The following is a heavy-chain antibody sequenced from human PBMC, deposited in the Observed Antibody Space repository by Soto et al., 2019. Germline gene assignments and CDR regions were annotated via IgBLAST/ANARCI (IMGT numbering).Heavy chain of an antibody. V-gene: IGHV1-69*01. Sequence: QVQLVQYGAEVRKPGSSVKVSCKASGDTFMYYAFTWVRQAPGQGLEWVGQAIPVFGTTNHAQKFQGRVTFTAGESTSTAYMELSSLRFEDTAVYFCARTYIAASRPTASDLWGQGTMVTVSS. CDR1: GDTFMYYA. CDR2: AIPVFGTT. CDR3: ARTYIAASRPTASDL. J-gene: IGHJ3*01. D-gene: IGHD6-13*01.